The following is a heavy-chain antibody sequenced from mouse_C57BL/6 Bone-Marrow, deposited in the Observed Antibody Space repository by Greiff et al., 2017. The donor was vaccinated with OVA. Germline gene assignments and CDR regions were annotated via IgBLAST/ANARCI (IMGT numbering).Heavy chain of an antibody. D-gene: IGHD2-5*01. J-gene: IGHJ4*01. CDR2: ISYDGSN. CDR3: ARSAYYSNCDYYAMDY. V-gene: IGHV3-6*01. Sequence: EVQLQQSGPGLVKPSQSLSLTCSVTGYSITSGYYWNWIRQFPGNKLEWMGYISYDGSNNYNPSLKKRIPITLDTSKNQFILKLNSVTTEDTDTYYYARSAYYSNCDYYAMDYWGQGTAVTVSS. CDR1: GYSITSGYY.